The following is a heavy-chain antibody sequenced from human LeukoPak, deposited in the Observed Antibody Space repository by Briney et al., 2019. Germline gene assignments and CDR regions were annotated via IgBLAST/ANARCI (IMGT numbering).Heavy chain of an antibody. J-gene: IGHJ4*02. CDR1: GFTFSRYG. CDR2: ISYDGSKK. Sequence: GGSLRLSCAASGFTFSRYGMHWVRQAPGKGLEWVAVISYDGSKKYYAESVKGRFTISRDNSKNMLYLQMNSLRAEDTAVYYCAKPYYYGSRSYMDYWGQGTLVTVSS. D-gene: IGHD3-10*01. V-gene: IGHV3-30*18. CDR3: AKPYYYGSRSYMDY.